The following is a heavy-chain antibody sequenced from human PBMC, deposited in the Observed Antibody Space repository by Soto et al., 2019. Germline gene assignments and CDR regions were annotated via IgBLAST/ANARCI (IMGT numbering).Heavy chain of an antibody. D-gene: IGHD4-17*01. J-gene: IGHJ4*02. CDR2: IYYSGRT. CDR3: ARVGGDDFGDSGGFDY. CDR1: GSPIRDYV. V-gene: IGHV4-59*01. Sequence: PSETLSLTCTVSGSPIRDYVWTWIRQPPGKGLEWIGYIYYSGRTNYNPSLKSRVSISLDASKNHFSLQLRSVTAADTAVYYCARVGGDDFGDSGGFDYWGQGTLVTVSS.